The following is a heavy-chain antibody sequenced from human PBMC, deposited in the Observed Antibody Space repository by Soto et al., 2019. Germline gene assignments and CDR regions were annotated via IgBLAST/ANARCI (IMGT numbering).Heavy chain of an antibody. J-gene: IGHJ4*02. D-gene: IGHD2-15*01. Sequence: SETLSLTCTVSGGSISSGGYYWSWIRQHPGKGLEWIGYIYYSGSTYYNPSLKSRVTISVDTSKNQFSLKLSSVTAADTAVYYCAGGLYGGCPFDYWGQGTRVTAPQ. CDR3: AGGLYGGCPFDY. CDR2: IYYSGST. V-gene: IGHV4-31*03. CDR1: GGSISSGGYY.